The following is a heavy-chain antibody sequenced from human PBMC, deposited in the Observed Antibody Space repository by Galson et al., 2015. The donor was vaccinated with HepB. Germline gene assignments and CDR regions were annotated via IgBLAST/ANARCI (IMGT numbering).Heavy chain of an antibody. V-gene: IGHV3-23*01. Sequence: SLRLSCATSGFSFSRYAMSWVRQAPGKGLEWVSAITGSGGSTYYADSVKGRFTISRDNSKNTLHLQVNRLRAEDTAVYYCAKAAALYFYYGLDVWGQGTTVTVSS. CDR3: AKAAALYFYYGLDV. CDR1: GFSFSRYA. CDR2: ITGSGGST. J-gene: IGHJ6*02.